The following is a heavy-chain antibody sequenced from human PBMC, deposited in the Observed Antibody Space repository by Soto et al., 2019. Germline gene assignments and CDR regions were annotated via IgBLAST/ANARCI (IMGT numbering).Heavy chain of an antibody. CDR3: AKDKLWGDSFPSGIDY. D-gene: IGHD3-10*01. J-gene: IGHJ4*02. CDR1: GFTFSNDG. V-gene: IGHV3-30*18. Sequence: QVQLVESGGGVVQPGRPLRLSCAASGFTFSNDGMHWVRQAPGKGLEWVAVISYDGSNKYYADAVKGRFTISRDNSKNTLYMKMNSLRAEDTAVYYCAKDKLWGDSFPSGIDYWGQGTLVTVSS. CDR2: ISYDGSNK.